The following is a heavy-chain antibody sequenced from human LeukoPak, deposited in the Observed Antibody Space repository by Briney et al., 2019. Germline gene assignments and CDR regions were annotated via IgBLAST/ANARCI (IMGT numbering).Heavy chain of an antibody. Sequence: SETLSLTCTVSGGSISSCNWRCIVQPPGKGLEWIRYIYYSGSTNYNPSSQSRGATISVTSKNHYFPKLISVTAADTAVYYCATPISVGVYDPFLYWGQGTLVTVSS. V-gene: IGHV4-59*08. CDR1: GGSISSCN. J-gene: IGHJ4*02. CDR3: ATPISVGVYDPFLY. CDR2: IYYSGST. D-gene: IGHD3-16*01.